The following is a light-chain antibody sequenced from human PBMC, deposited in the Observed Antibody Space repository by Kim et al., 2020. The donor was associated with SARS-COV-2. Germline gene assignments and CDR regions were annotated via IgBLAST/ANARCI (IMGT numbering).Light chain of an antibody. J-gene: IGKJ4*01. CDR1: HSVSNF. Sequence: SLSPGERATLSCRASHSVSNFLAWYQQKPGQAPRLLIYDASNRATGIPARFSGSVSGTDFTLTISSLEPEDFAVYYCQQRSNWPLTFGGGTKVDIK. V-gene: IGKV3-11*01. CDR2: DAS. CDR3: QQRSNWPLT.